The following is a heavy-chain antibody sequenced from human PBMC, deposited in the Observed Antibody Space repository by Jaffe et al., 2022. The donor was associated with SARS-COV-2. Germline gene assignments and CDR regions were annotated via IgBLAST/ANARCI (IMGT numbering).Heavy chain of an antibody. D-gene: IGHD3-3*01. CDR2: ISSSSSTI. Sequence: EVQLVESGGGLVQPGGSLRLSCAASGFTFSSYSMNWVRQAPGKGLEWVSYISSSSSTIYYADSVKGRFTISRDNAKNSLYLQMNSLRDEDTAVYYCARDGVVTFPYYYYGMDVWGQGTTVTVSS. CDR1: GFTFSSYS. J-gene: IGHJ6*02. CDR3: ARDGVVTFPYYYYGMDV. V-gene: IGHV3-48*02.